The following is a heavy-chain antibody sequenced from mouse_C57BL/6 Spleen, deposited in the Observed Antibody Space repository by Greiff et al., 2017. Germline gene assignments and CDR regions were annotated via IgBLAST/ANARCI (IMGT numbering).Heavy chain of an antibody. CDR2: INPNNGGT. V-gene: IGHV1-22*01. Sequence: VQLQQSGPELVKPGASVKMSCKASGYTFTDYNMHWVKQSHGKSLEWIGYINPNNGGTSYNQKFKGKATLTVNKSSSTAYMELRSLTSEDSAVYYCARNAVVDWYFDVWGTGTTVTVSS. J-gene: IGHJ1*03. CDR1: GYTFTDYN. CDR3: ARNAVVDWYFDV. D-gene: IGHD1-1*01.